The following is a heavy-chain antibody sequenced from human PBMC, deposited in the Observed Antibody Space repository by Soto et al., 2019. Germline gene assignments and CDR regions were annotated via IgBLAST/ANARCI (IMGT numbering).Heavy chain of an antibody. CDR2: ISGSGGST. V-gene: IGHV3-23*01. CDR1: GFTFSSYA. J-gene: IGHJ4*02. CDR3: AKASDYDFWSGYYNTLDY. D-gene: IGHD3-3*01. Sequence: GGSLRLSCAASGFTFSSYAMSWVRRAPGKGLEWVSAISGSGGSTYYADSVKGRFTISRDNSKNTLYLQMNSLRAEDTAVYYCAKASDYDFWSGYYNTLDYWGQGTLVTVSS.